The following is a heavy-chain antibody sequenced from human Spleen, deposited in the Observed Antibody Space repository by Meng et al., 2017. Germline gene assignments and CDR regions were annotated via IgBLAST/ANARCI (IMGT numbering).Heavy chain of an antibody. D-gene: IGHD3-22*01. Sequence: GSLRLSCTVSGDSVSSYYWTWIRQPPGKGLEWTGHIYNSGSTNYNPSLASRVTISVDTTKNQFSLMLSSVTAADTAVYYCAGGRYDARGYSSFCFDDWGPGTLVTVSS. CDR2: IYNSGST. V-gene: IGHV4-59*02. J-gene: IGHJ4*02. CDR3: AGGRYDARGYSSFCFDD. CDR1: GDSVSSYY.